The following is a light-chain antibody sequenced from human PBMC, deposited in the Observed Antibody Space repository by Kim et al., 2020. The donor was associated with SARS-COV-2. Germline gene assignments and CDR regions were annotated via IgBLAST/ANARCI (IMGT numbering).Light chain of an antibody. CDR2: GVS. Sequence: EIVLTQSPGTLSLSPGERATLSCRASQSVSSNYLAWYQQKPGQAPRLLIYGVSSRATGIPDRFSGSGSGTDFTLTISRLEPEDFAVYYCQQYGISPYTFGQGTKLEI. V-gene: IGKV3-20*01. CDR3: QQYGISPYT. CDR1: QSVSSNY. J-gene: IGKJ2*01.